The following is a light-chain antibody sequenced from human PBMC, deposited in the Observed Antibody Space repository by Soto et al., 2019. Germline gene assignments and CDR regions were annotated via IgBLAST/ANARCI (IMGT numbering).Light chain of an antibody. J-gene: IGLJ2*01. Sequence: QSALTQPASVSASPGQSITISCTATSNDVGFSKFVSWYQQQPGKSPQVLLYEGTNRPSGVSLRFSGSHSVNAAALTISDINIEDEADYYCCSYAPSGVLFGGGTQLTVL. V-gene: IGLV2-23*01. CDR3: CSYAPSGVL. CDR2: EGT. CDR1: SNDVGFSKF.